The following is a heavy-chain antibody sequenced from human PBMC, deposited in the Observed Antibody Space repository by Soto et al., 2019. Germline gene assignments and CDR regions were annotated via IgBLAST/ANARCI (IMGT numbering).Heavy chain of an antibody. J-gene: IGHJ5*02. D-gene: IGHD1-1*01. CDR2: IYATGSS. Sequence: SETLSLTCNVSGASLSGDYWSWIRQPPGKGLGWIGHIYATGSSDYNPSLKSRITISVXXXXXXVXLXLXXXTAAXTAMYYCVRDGTKNLRDWFDPWGQGILVT. CDR3: VRDGTKNLRDWFDP. CDR1: GASLSGDY. V-gene: IGHV4-4*07.